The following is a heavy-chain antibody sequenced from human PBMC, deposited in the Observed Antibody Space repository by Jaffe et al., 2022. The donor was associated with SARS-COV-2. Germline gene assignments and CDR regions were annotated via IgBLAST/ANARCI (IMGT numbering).Heavy chain of an antibody. V-gene: IGHV3-9*01. J-gene: IGHJ4*02. CDR2: ISWNSGGI. CDR1: RFTFDDYA. CDR3: AKGYYYDSSGYVDY. Sequence: EVQLVESGGRLVQPGRSLRLSCAASRFTFDDYAMHWVRQAPGKGLEWVSGISWNSGGIDYADSVKGRFTISRDNAKSSLYLQMNSLRAEDTALYYCAKGYYYDSSGYVDYWGQGTLVTVSS. D-gene: IGHD3-22*01.